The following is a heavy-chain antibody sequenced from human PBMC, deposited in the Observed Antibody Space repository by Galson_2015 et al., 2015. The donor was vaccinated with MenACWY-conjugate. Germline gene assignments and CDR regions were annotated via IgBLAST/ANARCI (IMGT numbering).Heavy chain of an antibody. CDR2: ISYDGRNK. D-gene: IGHD4-23*01. Sequence: SLRLSCAASGFTFSSYAMHWVRQAPGKGLEWVAVISYDGRNKYYADSVKGRSTISRDNSKKTLYLQMNSLSPEDTAVYYCASLHDYGGNSFYWGQGTLVTASS. CDR1: GFTFSSYA. CDR3: ASLHDYGGNSFY. J-gene: IGHJ4*02. V-gene: IGHV3-30*03.